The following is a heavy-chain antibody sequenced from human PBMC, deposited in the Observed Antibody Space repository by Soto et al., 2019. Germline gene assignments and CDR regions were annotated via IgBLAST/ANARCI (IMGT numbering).Heavy chain of an antibody. V-gene: IGHV5-51*01. J-gene: IGHJ6*02. CDR3: ARSITSYDFWSGPLYYYYYGMDV. D-gene: IGHD3-3*01. CDR2: IYPGDSDT. Sequence: EVQLVQSGAEVKKPGESLKISCKGSGYSFTSYWIGWVRQMPGKGLEWMGIIYPGDSDTRYSPSFQGQVTISADKSIGTAYLQWSSLKASDTAMYDCARSITSYDFWSGPLYYYYYGMDVWGQGTTVTVSS. CDR1: GYSFTSYW.